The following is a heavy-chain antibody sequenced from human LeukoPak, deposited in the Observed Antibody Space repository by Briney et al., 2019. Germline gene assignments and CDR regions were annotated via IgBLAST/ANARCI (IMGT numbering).Heavy chain of an antibody. CDR3: ARDSCSSTSCLSIDDY. J-gene: IGHJ4*02. CDR2: INPNSGGT. D-gene: IGHD2-2*01. V-gene: IGHV1-2*02. CDR1: GYTFSGYY. Sequence: ASVKVSCKASGYTFSGYYMHWVRQAPGQGLEWMGWINPNSGGTNYAQKFQGRVTMTRDTSISTAYMELSRLSSDHTAVYYCARDSCSSTSCLSIDDYWGQGTLVTVSS.